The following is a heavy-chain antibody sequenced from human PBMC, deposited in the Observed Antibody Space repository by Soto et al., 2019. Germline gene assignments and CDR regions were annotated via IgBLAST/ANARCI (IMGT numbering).Heavy chain of an antibody. D-gene: IGHD2-21*02. CDR3: ASGGGGGGDCYSTPCPLQL. V-gene: IGHV4-59*01. CDR2: IFYSGST. J-gene: IGHJ1*01. Sequence: PSETLSLTCSVSGGSISRYYWSWIRQPPGKGLEWIGYIFYSGSTNFNPSLKSRVTISVDTSKRQFSLKLNSVTAADTAVYYCASGGGGGGDCYSTPCPLQLWGQGTLVTVSS. CDR1: GGSISRYY.